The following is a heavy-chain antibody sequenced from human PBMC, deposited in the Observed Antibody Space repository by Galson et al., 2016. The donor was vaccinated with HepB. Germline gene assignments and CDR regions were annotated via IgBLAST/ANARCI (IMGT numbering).Heavy chain of an antibody. V-gene: IGHV5-10-1*01. CDR3: ARALEYGSRNDYGYYAMDD. CDR2: IDPDDSYT. CDR1: GYRLTDYW. Sequence: QSGAEVKEPGKSLRISCQGSGYRLTDYWITWVRQVPGKGLQWMGRIDPDDSYTDYSPSFQGHVTISVDKSINTAYLQWSTLKASDTAIYYCARALEYGSRNDYGYYAMDDWGQGSTVIVSS. D-gene: IGHD4-17*01. J-gene: IGHJ6*02.